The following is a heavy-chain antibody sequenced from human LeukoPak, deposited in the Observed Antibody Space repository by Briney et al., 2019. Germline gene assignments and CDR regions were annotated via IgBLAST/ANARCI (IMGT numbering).Heavy chain of an antibody. CDR2: IYSGGST. CDR3: ASPSHDSISSSWSGYYYYMDV. Sequence: PGGSLRLSCAASGFTVSSNYMSWVRQAPGKGLEWVSVIYSGGSTYYADSVKGRFTISRDNSKNTLYLQMNSLRAEDTAVYYCASPSHDSISSSWSGYYYYMDVWGQGTTVTVSS. J-gene: IGHJ6*03. CDR1: GFTVSSNY. V-gene: IGHV3-66*02. D-gene: IGHD6-13*01.